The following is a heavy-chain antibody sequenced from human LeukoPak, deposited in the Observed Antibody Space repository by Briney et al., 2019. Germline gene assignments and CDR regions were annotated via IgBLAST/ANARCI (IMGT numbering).Heavy chain of an antibody. CDR2: ISAYNGNT. J-gene: IGHJ5*02. CDR3: ASVIGIAVAGTSSGWFDP. D-gene: IGHD6-19*01. V-gene: IGHV1-18*01. Sequence: RASVKVSCKASGYTFTSYGISWVRQAPGQGLEWMGWISAYNGNTNYAQKLQGRVTMTTDTSTSTAYMELRSLRSDDTAVYYCASVIGIAVAGTSSGWFDPWGQGTLVTVSS. CDR1: GYTFTSYG.